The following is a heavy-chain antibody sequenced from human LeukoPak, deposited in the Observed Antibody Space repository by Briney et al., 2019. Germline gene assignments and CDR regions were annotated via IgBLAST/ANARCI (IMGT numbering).Heavy chain of an antibody. CDR1: GGSISSYY. D-gene: IGHD3-10*01. V-gene: IGHV4-4*07. CDR2: IYTSGST. Sequence: SETLSLTCTVSGGSISSYYWSWIRQPAGKGLEWIGRIYTSGSTNYNPSLKSRVTISVDTSKNQFSLKLSSVTAADTAVYYCARETYYYGSGSYSFFDYWGQGTLVTVSS. CDR3: ARETYYYGSGSYSFFDY. J-gene: IGHJ4*02.